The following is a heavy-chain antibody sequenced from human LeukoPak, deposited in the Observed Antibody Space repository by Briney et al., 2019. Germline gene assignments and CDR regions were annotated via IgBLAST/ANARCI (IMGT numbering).Heavy chain of an antibody. Sequence: SETLSLTCTVSGGSMSHHWSWIRQSPGKGLEWIGYISHTASTNYNPSLKSRVTLSIDTSKSQLSFQLTSVTAADTAVYYCAREKSPERKTWLQLGAFDVWGQGAVVTVSS. D-gene: IGHD5-24*01. J-gene: IGHJ3*01. CDR1: GGSMSHH. CDR2: ISHTAST. V-gene: IGHV4-59*11. CDR3: AREKSPERKTWLQLGAFDV.